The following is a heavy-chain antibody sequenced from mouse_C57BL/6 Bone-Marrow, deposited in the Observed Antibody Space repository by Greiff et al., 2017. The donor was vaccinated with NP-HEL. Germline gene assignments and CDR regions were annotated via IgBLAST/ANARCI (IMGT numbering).Heavy chain of an antibody. D-gene: IGHD1-1*01. CDR2: IDPSDSYT. V-gene: IGHV1-69*01. J-gene: IGHJ3*01. CDR1: GYTFTSYW. Sequence: QVQLQQPGAELVMPGASVKLSCKASGYTFTSYWMHWVKQRPGQGLEWIGEIDPSDSYTNYNQKFKGKSTLTVDKSTSTAYMQLSSLTSEDSAVYYCARGYGSRDWGQGTLVTVSA. CDR3: ARGYGSRD.